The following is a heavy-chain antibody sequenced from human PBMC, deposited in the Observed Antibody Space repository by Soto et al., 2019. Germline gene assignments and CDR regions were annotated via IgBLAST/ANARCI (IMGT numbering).Heavy chain of an antibody. Sequence: PGDSLRLSCAASGFTFSSYAMHWVRQAPGKGLEWVAVISYDGSNKYYADSVKGRFTISRDNSKNTLYLQMNSLRAEDTAVYYCARTVVTAPRTVYYYYYGMDVWGQGTTVTVSS. J-gene: IGHJ6*02. CDR1: GFTFSSYA. CDR2: ISYDGSNK. D-gene: IGHD2-21*02. V-gene: IGHV3-30-3*01. CDR3: ARTVVTAPRTVYYYYYGMDV.